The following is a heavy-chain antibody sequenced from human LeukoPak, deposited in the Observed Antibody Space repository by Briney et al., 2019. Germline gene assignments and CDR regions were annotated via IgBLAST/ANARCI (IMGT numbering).Heavy chain of an antibody. D-gene: IGHD1-14*01. Sequence: SETLSLTCTVSGGSISSGDYYWSWIRQPPGKGLEWIGYINYSGSITYNPSLKSRVTISLDMSKNQFSLKLNSVTAADTAVYYCAKGRPHHRDYLDHWGQGTLVTVSS. J-gene: IGHJ4*02. V-gene: IGHV4-61*08. CDR2: INYSGSI. CDR1: GGSISSGDYY. CDR3: AKGRPHHRDYLDH.